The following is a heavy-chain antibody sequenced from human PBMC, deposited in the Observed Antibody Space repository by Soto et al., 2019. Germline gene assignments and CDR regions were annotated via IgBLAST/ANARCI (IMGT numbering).Heavy chain of an antibody. Sequence: PGGSLRLSCAGSDFVFSNYSMNWVRQAPGRGLEWVSYISSSSTNTYYAASVRGRFTISRDNAKNSLFLRMISLKDEDTAVYYCTRGTKGGSPPLWGRGTLVTVSS. V-gene: IGHV3-48*02. J-gene: IGHJ4*02. CDR3: TRGTKGGSPPL. D-gene: IGHD2-8*01. CDR1: DFVFSNYS. CDR2: ISSSSTNT.